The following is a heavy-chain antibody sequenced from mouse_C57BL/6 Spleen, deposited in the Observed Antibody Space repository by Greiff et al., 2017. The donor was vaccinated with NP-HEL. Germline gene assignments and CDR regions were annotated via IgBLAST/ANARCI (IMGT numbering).Heavy chain of an antibody. Sequence: VQLQQPGAELVMPGASVKLSCKASGYTFTSYWMHWVKQRPGQGLEWIGEIDPSDSYTNYNQKFKGKSTLTVDKSSSTAYMQLSSLTSEDSAVYYCARRSYYGSSRYAMDYWGQGTSVTVSS. J-gene: IGHJ4*01. CDR1: GYTFTSYW. V-gene: IGHV1-69*01. CDR2: IDPSDSYT. CDR3: ARRSYYGSSRYAMDY. D-gene: IGHD1-1*01.